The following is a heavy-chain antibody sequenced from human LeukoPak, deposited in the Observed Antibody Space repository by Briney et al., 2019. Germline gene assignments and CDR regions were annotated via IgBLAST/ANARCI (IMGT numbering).Heavy chain of an antibody. CDR2: IYYRGST. CDR1: GGSISTYY. Sequence: SETLSLTCAVSGGSISTYYWSWIRQPPGKGRGGMGYIYYRGSTNYNPSLKSPFTISVDTSKNQFSLKLTSVTAADTAVYYCARGRGLHYYDSSGFHSGAFDIWGQGTMVTVSS. J-gene: IGHJ3*02. CDR3: ARGRGLHYYDSSGFHSGAFDI. V-gene: IGHV4-59*01. D-gene: IGHD3-22*01.